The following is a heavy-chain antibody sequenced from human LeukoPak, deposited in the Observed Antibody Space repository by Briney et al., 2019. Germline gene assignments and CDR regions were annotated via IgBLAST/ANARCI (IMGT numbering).Heavy chain of an antibody. CDR2: INYSGNT. J-gene: IGHJ4*02. CDR1: GSSISNYY. V-gene: IGHV4-59*08. D-gene: IGHD3-10*02. Sequence: SETLSLTCTVSGSSISNYYWSWVRQPPGKGLEWVAYINYSGNTNYNPSLASRATISVDTSKNQFSLKLSSVTAADTAVYYCARLNVLRGSPRHHFDHWGQGTLVTVSS. CDR3: ARLNVLRGSPRHHFDH.